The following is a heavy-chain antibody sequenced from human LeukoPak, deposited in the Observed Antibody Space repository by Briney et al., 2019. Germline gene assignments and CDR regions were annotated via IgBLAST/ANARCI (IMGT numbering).Heavy chain of an antibody. CDR1: GGTSRTPW. D-gene: IGHD3-9*01. V-gene: IGHV3-15*01. Sequence: GGTMRLSCAGSGGTSRTPWVRWVRQAPGKGQGGVGRMQSKTDGGRAGYAAPEKGEITISRDDSKSTLYLQMNSLKTEDLAVFFFKQKTAYEILTGDNYGMDVWGQGTTVTVSS. CDR3: KQKTAYEILTGDNYGMDV. J-gene: IGHJ6*02. CDR2: MQSKTDGGRA.